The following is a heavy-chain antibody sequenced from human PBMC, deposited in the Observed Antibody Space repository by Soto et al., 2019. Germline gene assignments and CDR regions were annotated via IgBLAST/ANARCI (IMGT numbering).Heavy chain of an antibody. CDR1: GGTFSSLG. CDR3: ATRGTQGRWLEFADY. Sequence: QVQLVQSGAEMKRPGSSVKVSCEASGGTFSSLGFIWVRQAPGQGLEWMGGIIPISGRTTFAPKFLGRVTITADESTRTTYMELTALTSDDTAIYYCATRGTQGRWLEFADYWGQGTLVTVSS. V-gene: IGHV1-69*01. J-gene: IGHJ4*02. CDR2: IIPISGRT. D-gene: IGHD5-12*01.